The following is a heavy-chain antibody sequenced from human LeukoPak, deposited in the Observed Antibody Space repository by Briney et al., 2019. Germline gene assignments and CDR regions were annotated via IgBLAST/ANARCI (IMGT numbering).Heavy chain of an antibody. Sequence: GGSLRLSCAASGFTFDDYAMHWVRQAPGKGLEWVSGISWTSGSIGYADSLKGRFTISRDNAKHSLYLQMNSLRAEDTALYYCAKGRGAAAVSAFDIWGQGTMVTVSS. D-gene: IGHD6-13*01. CDR3: AKGRGAAAVSAFDI. V-gene: IGHV3-9*01. CDR1: GFTFDDYA. CDR2: ISWTSGSI. J-gene: IGHJ3*02.